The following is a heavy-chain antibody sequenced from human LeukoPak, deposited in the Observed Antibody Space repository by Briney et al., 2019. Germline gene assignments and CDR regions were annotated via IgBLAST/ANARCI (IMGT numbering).Heavy chain of an antibody. V-gene: IGHV4-39*01. CDR1: GGSISYSSYY. J-gene: IGHJ3*02. Sequence: PSETLSLTCTVSGGSISYSSYYWGWVRQPPEKGLEWIGSIYYSGNTYYSPSLKSRVTISVDTSKNQFSLKLDSVTAADTAVYYCASKGAFDIWGQGTMVTVSS. CDR3: ASKGAFDI. CDR2: IYYSGNT.